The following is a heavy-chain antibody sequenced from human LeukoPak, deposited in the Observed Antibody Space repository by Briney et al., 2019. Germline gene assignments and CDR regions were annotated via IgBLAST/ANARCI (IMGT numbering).Heavy chain of an antibody. D-gene: IGHD4-17*01. Sequence: GASLRLSCAASGLTFSSYAMSWARQAPGKGLEWVSAISGSGGSTYYADSVKGRFTISRDNSKNTLYLQMNSLRAEDTAVYYCAKENDYAGNDYWGQGTLVTVSS. V-gene: IGHV3-23*01. CDR3: AKENDYAGNDY. J-gene: IGHJ4*02. CDR2: ISGSGGST. CDR1: GLTFSSYA.